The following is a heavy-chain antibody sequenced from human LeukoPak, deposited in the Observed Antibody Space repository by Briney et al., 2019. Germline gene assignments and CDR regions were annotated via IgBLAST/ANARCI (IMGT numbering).Heavy chain of an antibody. CDR1: GYTFTSCY. Sequence: ASVKVSCKASGYTFTSCYMHWVRQAPGQGLEWMGIINPSGGSTSYAQKFQGRVTMTRDTSTSAVYMELSSLRSEDTAVYYCAREGITGTTYFDYWGQGTLVTVSS. CDR2: INPSGGST. V-gene: IGHV1-46*01. J-gene: IGHJ4*02. CDR3: AREGITGTTYFDY. D-gene: IGHD1-7*01.